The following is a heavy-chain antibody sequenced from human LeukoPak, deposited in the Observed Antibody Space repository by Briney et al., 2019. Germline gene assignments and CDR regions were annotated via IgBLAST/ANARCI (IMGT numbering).Heavy chain of an antibody. D-gene: IGHD7-27*01. Sequence: PGGFLRLSCSASGFTFSSYSINWVRQAPGKGLEWIGEIYHSGSTNYNPSLKSRVTISVDKSKNQFSLKLSSVTAADTAVYYCARQGWGSDFDYWGQGTLVTVSS. CDR1: GFTFSSYS. J-gene: IGHJ4*02. CDR2: IYHSGST. V-gene: IGHV4-4*02. CDR3: ARQGWGSDFDY.